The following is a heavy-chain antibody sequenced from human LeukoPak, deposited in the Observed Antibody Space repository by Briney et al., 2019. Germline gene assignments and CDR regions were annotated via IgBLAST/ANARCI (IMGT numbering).Heavy chain of an antibody. CDR1: GGSISSGGYS. V-gene: IGHV4-30-2*01. CDR2: IYHSGST. CDR3: AREYDSSGYYGD. D-gene: IGHD3-22*01. Sequence: SQTLSLTCAVPGGSISSGGYSWSWIRQPPGKGLEWIGYIYHSGSTYYNPSLKSRVTISVDRSKNQFSLKLSSVTAADTAVYYCAREYDSSGYYGDWGQGTLVTVSS. J-gene: IGHJ4*02.